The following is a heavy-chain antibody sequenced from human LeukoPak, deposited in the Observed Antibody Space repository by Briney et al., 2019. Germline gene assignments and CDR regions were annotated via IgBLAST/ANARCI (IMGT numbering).Heavy chain of an antibody. J-gene: IGHJ4*02. CDR1: GFTFNDYT. CDR3: AKVRGTYSSGFSFDS. Sequence: GGSLRLSCAASGFTFNDYTVHWVRQPPGKGLEWLSIISWNSGYIGYAHSVKGRFTVSRDNTEDSVYLQMNSLRPEDTAFYFCAKVRGTYSSGFSFDSWGQGTLVTVSS. D-gene: IGHD6-19*01. V-gene: IGHV3-9*01. CDR2: ISWNSGYI.